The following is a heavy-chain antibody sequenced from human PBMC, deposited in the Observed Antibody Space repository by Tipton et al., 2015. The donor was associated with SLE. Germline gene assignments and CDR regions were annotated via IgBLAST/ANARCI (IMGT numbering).Heavy chain of an antibody. CDR1: GFTFSSSD. Sequence: SLRLSCEGSGFTFSSSDMSWVRQAPGKGLEWVSAISASGSNTYFADSVKGRCTISRDNHKNTLFLQMNSLTADDTAVYYCAKKAAHFDWLSLPHYFDYWGRGTLVTVSS. CDR2: ISASGSNT. V-gene: IGHV3-23*01. J-gene: IGHJ4*02. CDR3: AKKAAHFDWLSLPHYFDY. D-gene: IGHD3-9*01.